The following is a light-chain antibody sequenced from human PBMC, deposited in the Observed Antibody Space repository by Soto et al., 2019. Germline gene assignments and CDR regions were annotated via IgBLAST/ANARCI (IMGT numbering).Light chain of an antibody. CDR3: SSYTGSRTRV. CDR1: SSDFGDYNY. Sequence: QSALTQPPSVSGSPGQSVTISCSGTSSDFGDYNYVSWYQHHPDKAPKLIIYEVSNRPSGVSHRFSASKSGNTASLTISGLQEDDEADYYCSSYTGSRTRVFGTGTKVTVL. CDR2: EVS. J-gene: IGLJ1*01. V-gene: IGLV2-14*01.